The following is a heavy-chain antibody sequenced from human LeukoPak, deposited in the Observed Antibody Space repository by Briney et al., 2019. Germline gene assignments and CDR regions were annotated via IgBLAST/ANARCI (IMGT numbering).Heavy chain of an antibody. Sequence: PGGSLRLSCAASGFTFSSYWMSWVRQAPGKGLEWVANIKQDGSEEYYVDSVKGRFTISRDNAKNSLYLQMNSLRAEDTAVYYCASTCSGGSCLFDPWGQGTLVTVSS. CDR2: IKQDGSEE. D-gene: IGHD2-15*01. CDR1: GFTFSSYW. CDR3: ASTCSGGSCLFDP. J-gene: IGHJ5*02. V-gene: IGHV3-7*01.